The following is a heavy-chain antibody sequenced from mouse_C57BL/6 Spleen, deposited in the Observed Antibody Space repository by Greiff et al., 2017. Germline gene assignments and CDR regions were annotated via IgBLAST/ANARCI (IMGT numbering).Heavy chain of an antibody. V-gene: IGHV4-1*01. J-gene: IGHJ4*01. CDR3: ASLSDYWDYAMDY. D-gene: IGHD2-4*01. CDR1: GIAFSRYW. CDR2: INPDSSTI. Sequence: EVKLLQSGGGLVQPGGSLKLSCAASGIAFSRYWMSWVRRAPGKGLEWIGEINPDSSTINYAPSLKDKFIISRDNAKNTLYLQMSKVRSEDTALYYCASLSDYWDYAMDYWGQGTSVTVSS.